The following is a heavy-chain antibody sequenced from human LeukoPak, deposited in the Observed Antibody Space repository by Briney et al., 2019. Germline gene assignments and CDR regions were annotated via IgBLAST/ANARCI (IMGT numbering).Heavy chain of an antibody. CDR2: INHSGST. J-gene: IGHJ5*02. V-gene: IGHV4-34*01. D-gene: IGHD4-4*01. CDR3: ARGPYSNYIASWFDP. Sequence: KPSETLSLTCAVYGGSFSGYFWCWIRQPPGKGLEWFGEINHSGSTNYNPSLKGRVTISVDTSKNQFSLKLSSVTAADTAVYCCARGPYSNYIASWFDPWGQGTLVTVSS. CDR1: GGSFSGYF.